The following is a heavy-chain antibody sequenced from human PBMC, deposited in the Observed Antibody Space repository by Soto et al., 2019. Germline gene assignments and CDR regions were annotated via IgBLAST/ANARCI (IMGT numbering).Heavy chain of an antibody. D-gene: IGHD3-3*01. J-gene: IGHJ6*03. CDR3: AREEYDFWSGHRYCYYHEVD. Sequence: SETLSLTCAVYGGSFSGYYWSWIRQPPGKGLEWIGEINHSGSTNYNPSLKSRVTISVDTSKNQFSLKLSSVTAADTAVYYCAREEYDFWSGHRYCYYHEVDWCKGTTLTISS. V-gene: IGHV4-34*01. CDR2: INHSGST. CDR1: GGSFSGYY.